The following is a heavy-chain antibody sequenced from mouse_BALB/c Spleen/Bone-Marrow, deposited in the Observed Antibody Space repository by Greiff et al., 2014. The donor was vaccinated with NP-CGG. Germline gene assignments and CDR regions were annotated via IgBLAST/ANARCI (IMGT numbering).Heavy chain of an antibody. CDR2: IWSGGTT. CDR1: GFSLINHG. CDR3: ARSGNYDFFDH. D-gene: IGHD2-1*01. J-gene: IGHJ2*01. Sequence: QVQLKQSGPGLVQPSQSLSITCTVSGFSLINHGIHWVRQPPGKGLERLGVIWSGGTTDYNATFIPRLSISKDKSKSQVLFKMNSLQVDDTATYYCARSGNYDFFDHWGQGTTLSVSS. V-gene: IGHV2-4*02.